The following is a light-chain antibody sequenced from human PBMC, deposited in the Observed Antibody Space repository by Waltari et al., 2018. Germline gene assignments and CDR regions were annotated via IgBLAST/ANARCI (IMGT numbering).Light chain of an antibody. CDR3: HQYSTTPWT. V-gene: IGKV4-1*01. Sequence: DIVMTQSPDSLAVSLGERATINCKSSQSVLYIVNNKNYLAWYQQKPGQPPKLLIYWASARESGVPDRFSGSGSGTDFTLTITSLQAEDVAVYYCHQYSTTPWTFGQGAKVEI. CDR1: QSVLYIVNNKNY. CDR2: WAS. J-gene: IGKJ1*01.